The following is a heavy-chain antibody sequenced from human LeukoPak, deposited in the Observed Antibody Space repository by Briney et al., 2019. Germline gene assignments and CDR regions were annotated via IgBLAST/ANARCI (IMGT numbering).Heavy chain of an antibody. Sequence: GRSLRLSCAASGFTYSIYWMSWVRQARGKGLEWVTNIKQDGSEKYYVDSVKGRFTISRDNAKHSLYLQMNSLRAEDTAVYYCARVRGSRDYNWFDPWGQGTLVTVSS. J-gene: IGHJ5*02. CDR3: ARVRGSRDYNWFDP. D-gene: IGHD3/OR15-3a*01. V-gene: IGHV3-7*01. CDR2: IKQDGSEK. CDR1: GFTYSIYW.